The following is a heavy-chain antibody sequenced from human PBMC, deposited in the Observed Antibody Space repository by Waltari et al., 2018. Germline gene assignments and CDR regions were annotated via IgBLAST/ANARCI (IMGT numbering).Heavy chain of an antibody. J-gene: IGHJ6*02. V-gene: IGHV3-74*01. CDR3: ATHRPGGYGMDV. CDR2: ITSDGSRT. CDR1: GFTFSSSW. Sequence: VQLVESGGGLVQPGGSLRLSCEASGFTFSSSWMHWVRLVPGKGLVWVSAITSDGSRTRYADSVKGRFTISRDNAYNTLYLQMNSLRAEDTAVYYCATHRPGGYGMDVWGHGTTVTVSS. D-gene: IGHD2-15*01.